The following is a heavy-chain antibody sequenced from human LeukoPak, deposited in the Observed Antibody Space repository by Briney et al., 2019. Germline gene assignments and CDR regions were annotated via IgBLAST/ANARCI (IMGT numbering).Heavy chain of an antibody. J-gene: IGHJ6*03. Sequence: ASVKVSCKASGGTFSSYAISWVRQAPGQGLEWMGWISAYNGNTNYAQKLQGRVTMTTDTSTSTAYMELRSLRSDDTAVYYCARESEKTGAHCYYYYMDVWGKGTTVTVSS. CDR3: ARESEKTGAHCYYYYMDV. D-gene: IGHD1-14*01. CDR1: GGTFSSYA. CDR2: ISAYNGNT. V-gene: IGHV1-18*01.